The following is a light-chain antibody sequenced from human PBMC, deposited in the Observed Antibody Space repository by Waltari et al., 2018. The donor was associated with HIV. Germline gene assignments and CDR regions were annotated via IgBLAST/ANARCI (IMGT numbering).Light chain of an antibody. J-gene: IGKJ3*01. CDR1: QGFTNW. CDR3: QEANSFPPT. V-gene: IGKV1-12*01. Sequence: DIQMTQSPSFVSASVGDRITITCRASQGFTNWLAWYQQKPGKAPELLIYAASTLQSGVPSRFSGSGSGTDFTLTISSLQPEDSATYYCQEANSFPPTFGPGTKVHI. CDR2: AAS.